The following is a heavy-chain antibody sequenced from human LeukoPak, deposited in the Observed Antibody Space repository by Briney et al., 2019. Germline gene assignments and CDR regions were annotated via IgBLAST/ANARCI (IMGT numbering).Heavy chain of an antibody. D-gene: IGHD4-17*01. CDR1: GGSISSGDYY. CDR3: ARGSTTVTDYYFDY. CDR2: IYYIGST. Sequence: SETLSLTCTVSGGSISSGDYYWSWIRQHPGKGLEWIGYIYYIGSTYYNPSLKSRVTISVDTSKNQFSLKLRSVTAADTAVYYCARGSTTVTDYYFDYWGQGTLVTVSS. V-gene: IGHV4-31*03. J-gene: IGHJ4*02.